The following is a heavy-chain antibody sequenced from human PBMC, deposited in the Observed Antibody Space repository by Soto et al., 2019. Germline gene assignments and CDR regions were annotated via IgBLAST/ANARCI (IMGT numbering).Heavy chain of an antibody. CDR2: IYPGDSDT. V-gene: IGHV5-51*01. J-gene: IGHJ5*01. Sequence: GESLKISCKGSGYTFNTYWIGWVRQMPGKGLEWMGFIYPGDSDTTYSPSFQGQVTISVDKSISTAYLQWSSLEASDTAMYYCARTSTPYSSSPRGGWFDSWGPGTLVTVSS. D-gene: IGHD6-6*01. CDR3: ARTSTPYSSSPRGGWFDS. CDR1: GYTFNTYW.